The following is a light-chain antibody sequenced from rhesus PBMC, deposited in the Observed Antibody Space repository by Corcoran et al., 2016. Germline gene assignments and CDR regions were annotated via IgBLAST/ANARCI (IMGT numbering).Light chain of an antibody. CDR2: KAS. CDR3: QQYNSAPRT. V-gene: IGKV1-21*01. Sequence: DIQMTQSPSSLSASVGDRVTITCRASQGISSWLAWYQQTPGKAPKLLLYKASSLQSGVPTRFSGSGAGTDFTLTISSLQPEDFATYYCQQYNSAPRTFGQGTKVEIK. CDR1: QGISSW. J-gene: IGKJ1*01.